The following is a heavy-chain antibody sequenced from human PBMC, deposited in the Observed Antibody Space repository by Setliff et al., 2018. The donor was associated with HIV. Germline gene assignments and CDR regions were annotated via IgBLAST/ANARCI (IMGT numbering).Heavy chain of an antibody. Sequence: SETLCLTCAVYGESFSGYYWNWIRQPPGKGLEWIGEINHSGSTKYNPSLKSRVTISVDTSKKQFSLKLSSVTAADTAVYYCARGFSGHYSFTGYMDVWGKGTTVTVSS. CDR3: ARGFSGHYSFTGYMDV. V-gene: IGHV4-34*01. D-gene: IGHD3-22*01. CDR2: INHSGST. J-gene: IGHJ6*03. CDR1: GESFSGYY.